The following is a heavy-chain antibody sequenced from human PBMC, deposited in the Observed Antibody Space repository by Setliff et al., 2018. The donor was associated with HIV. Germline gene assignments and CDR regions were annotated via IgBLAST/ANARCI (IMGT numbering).Heavy chain of an antibody. CDR1: GGSIRSHY. Sequence: SETLSLTCSVSGGSIRSHYWSWIRQAPGKGLQWIGNVYYRAKTGATTDHNPSLRSRISISLDVSKNQLSLRLRSVTAADTAVYYCAKTIRGYISGDYMDVWGKGTTVTVSS. V-gene: IGHV4-59*11. D-gene: IGHD5-18*01. J-gene: IGHJ6*03. CDR2: VYYRAKTGATT. CDR3: AKTIRGYISGDYMDV.